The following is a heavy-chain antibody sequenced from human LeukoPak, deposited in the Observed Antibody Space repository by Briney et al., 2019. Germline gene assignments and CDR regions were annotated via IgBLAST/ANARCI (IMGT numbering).Heavy chain of an antibody. V-gene: IGHV5-51*01. J-gene: IGHJ4*02. CDR3: ARWTTVLDYFDY. CDR2: LYPRASDT. CDR1: GYLFTRYW. Sequence: GGALEISCQGSGYLFTRYWIGWVRELPGKGLGWMGILYPRASDTRYRPSFQGQVPISADTSISTAYLQWSSLKASDTAMYYCARWTTVLDYFDYWGQGTLVTVSS. D-gene: IGHD4-17*01.